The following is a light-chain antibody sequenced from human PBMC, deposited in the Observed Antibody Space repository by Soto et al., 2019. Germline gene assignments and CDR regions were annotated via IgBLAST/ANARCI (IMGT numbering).Light chain of an antibody. V-gene: IGKV3-20*01. Sequence: EIVLTQSPGTLSLSPGESASLPCRASQSVNSNYLAWYQQKPGQAPRLLIYGASTRATGIPDRFSGSGSGTDFTLTINRLEPEDLAVYHCQQYGSSPLTFGGGTKVDIK. CDR3: QQYGSSPLT. J-gene: IGKJ4*01. CDR2: GAS. CDR1: QSVNSNY.